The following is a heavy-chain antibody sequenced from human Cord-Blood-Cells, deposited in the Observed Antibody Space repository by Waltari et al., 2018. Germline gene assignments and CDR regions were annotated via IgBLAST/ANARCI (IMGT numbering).Heavy chain of an antibody. Sequence: QVQLQASGPGLVMPSQTLSPTCTVSGGSISSRGYYWSWFRQHPGKGQEWIGYIYYSGSTYYNPSLKSRVTISLDTSKNQFSLKLSSVTAADTAVYYCARTPGLVVVPAATGPPLYFDLWGRGTLVTVSS. CDR3: ARTPGLVVVPAATGPPLYFDL. CDR2: IYYSGST. V-gene: IGHV4-31*03. D-gene: IGHD2-2*01. CDR1: GGSISSRGYY. J-gene: IGHJ2*01.